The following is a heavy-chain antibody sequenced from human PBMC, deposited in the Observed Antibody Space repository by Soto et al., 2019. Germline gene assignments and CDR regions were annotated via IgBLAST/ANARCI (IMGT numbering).Heavy chain of an antibody. V-gene: IGHV1-18*04. J-gene: IGHJ4*02. CDR3: ASTWGDSSGYYCGCY. Sequence: ASVKVSCKASGYTFTSYGISWVRQAPGQGLEWMGWISAYNGNTNYAQKLQGRVTMTTDTSTSTAYMERRSLRSDDTAVYYCASTWGDSSGYYCGCYWGQGTRVTVSS. CDR1: GYTFTSYG. D-gene: IGHD3-22*01. CDR2: ISAYNGNT.